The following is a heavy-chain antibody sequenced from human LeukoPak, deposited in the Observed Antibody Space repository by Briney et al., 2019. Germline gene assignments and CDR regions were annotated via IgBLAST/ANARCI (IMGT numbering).Heavy chain of an antibody. D-gene: IGHD2-8*02. V-gene: IGHV3-30-3*01. J-gene: IGHJ4*02. CDR2: ISYDGSNK. Sequence: PGGSLRLSCAASGFTFSSSAMHWVRQAPDKGLEWVAVISYDGSNKYYADSVKGRFTISRDNSKNTLYLQMNSLRADDTAVYYCTGASRDYWGQGTLVTVSS. CDR1: GFTFSSSA. CDR3: TGASRDY.